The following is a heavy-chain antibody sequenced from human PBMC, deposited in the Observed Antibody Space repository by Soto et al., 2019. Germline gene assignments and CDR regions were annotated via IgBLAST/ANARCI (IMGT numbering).Heavy chain of an antibody. Sequence: SVKVSCKASGGTFSSYAISWVRQAPGQGLEWMGGIIPIFGTANYAQKFQGRVTITADESTSTAYMELSSLRSEDTAVYYCAKDRAVTDYWYFDLWGRGTLVTVSS. D-gene: IGHD4-4*01. CDR1: GGTFSSYA. CDR2: IIPIFGTA. CDR3: AKDRAVTDYWYFDL. J-gene: IGHJ2*01. V-gene: IGHV1-69*13.